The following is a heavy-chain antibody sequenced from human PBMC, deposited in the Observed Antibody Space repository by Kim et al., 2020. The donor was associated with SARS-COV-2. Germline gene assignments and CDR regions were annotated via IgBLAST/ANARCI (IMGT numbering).Heavy chain of an antibody. CDR2: ISTYSGNT. Sequence: ASVKVSCKASGYTFTSYGISWVRQAPGQGLEWLGWISTYSGNTNYAQKIQGRVTMTTDTSTSTAYMELRSLSSDDTALYYCATDRGYCSGGSCYRNWFDPWGQGTLVTVSS. V-gene: IGHV1-18*01. J-gene: IGHJ5*02. CDR3: ATDRGYCSGGSCYRNWFDP. D-gene: IGHD2-15*01. CDR1: GYTFTSYG.